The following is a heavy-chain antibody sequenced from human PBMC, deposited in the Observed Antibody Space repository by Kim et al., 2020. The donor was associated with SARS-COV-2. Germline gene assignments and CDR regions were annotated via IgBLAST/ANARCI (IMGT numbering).Heavy chain of an antibody. CDR3: TTDRGSSSWYAPFDY. J-gene: IGHJ4*02. V-gene: IGHV3-15*01. CDR2: IKSKTDGGTT. CDR1: GFTFSNAW. Sequence: GGSLRLSCAASGFTFSNAWMSWVRQAPGKGLEWVGRIKSKTDGGTTDYAEPVKGRFPISRDDSKNTLYLQMNSLKTEDTAVYYCTTDRGSSSWYAPFDYWGKGTLVTVSS. D-gene: IGHD6-13*01.